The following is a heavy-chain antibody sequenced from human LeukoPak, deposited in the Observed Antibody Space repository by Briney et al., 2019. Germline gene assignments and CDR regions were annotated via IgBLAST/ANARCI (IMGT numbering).Heavy chain of an antibody. CDR3: ARTRGTRKNMVRGVILDY. D-gene: IGHD3-10*01. V-gene: IGHV4-39*07. Sequence: PSETLSLTCTVSGGSISSGSYYWSWIRQPPGKGLEWIGEINHSGSTNYNPSLKSRVTISVDTSKNQFSLKLSSVTAADTAVYYCARTRGTRKNMVRGVILDYWGQGTLVTVSS. J-gene: IGHJ4*02. CDR1: GGSISSGSYY. CDR2: INHSGST.